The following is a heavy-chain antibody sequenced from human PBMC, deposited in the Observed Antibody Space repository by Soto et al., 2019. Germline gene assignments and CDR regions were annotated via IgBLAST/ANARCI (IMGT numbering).Heavy chain of an antibody. CDR3: ARGANVAGAGKYYFDY. J-gene: IGHJ4*02. CDR2: IIPIFGTA. D-gene: IGHD6-13*01. CDR1: GDTISSYA. V-gene: IGHV1-69*13. Sequence: GASVKLSCKASGDTISSYAISWVRQAPGQGLEWMGGIIPIFGTANYAQKYQGRVTITADESTSTGYMELSSLRSVDTAVYYCARGANVAGAGKYYFDYWGQGTLVTVSS.